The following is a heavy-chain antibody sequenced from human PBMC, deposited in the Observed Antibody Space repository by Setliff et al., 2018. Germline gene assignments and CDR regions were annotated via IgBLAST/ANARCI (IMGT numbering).Heavy chain of an antibody. Sequence: SETLSLTCGVSGISISSGHYWGWIRQPPGKGLEWIATIYHKGRTYYNPSLDSRVTISLDTSKNHFSLRLSSVTAADTAVYYCARERYFDWFFEDWGHGTLVTVSS. CDR2: IYHKGRT. D-gene: IGHD3-9*01. V-gene: IGHV4-38-2*02. CDR3: ARERYFDWFFED. J-gene: IGHJ4*01. CDR1: GISISSGHY.